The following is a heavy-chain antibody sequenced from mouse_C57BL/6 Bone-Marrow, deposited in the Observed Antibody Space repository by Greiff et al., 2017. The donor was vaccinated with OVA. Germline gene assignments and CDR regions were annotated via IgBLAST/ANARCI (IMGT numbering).Heavy chain of an antibody. V-gene: IGHV1-49*01. CDR2: FTMYSDAT. D-gene: IGHD2-1*01. J-gene: IGHJ4*01. Sequence: LKESGAELVRPGSSVKLSCKASYFAFMASAMHWVKQRPGHGLEWIGSFTMYSDATEYSENFKGKATLTANTSSSTAYMELSSLTSEDSAVYYCASPLPTHPYYAMDYGGQGTSGTVSS. CDR1: YFAFMASA. CDR3: ASPLPTHPYYAMDY.